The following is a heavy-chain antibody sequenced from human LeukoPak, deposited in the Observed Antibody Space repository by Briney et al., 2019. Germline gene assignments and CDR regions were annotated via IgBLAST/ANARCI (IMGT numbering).Heavy chain of an antibody. CDR3: ARVIPMYDSSGYYSDY. Sequence: SVKVSCKASGGTFSSYAISWVRQAPGQGLEWMGGIIPIFGTANYAQKFQGRVTITADKSTSTAYMELSSLRSEDTAVYYCARVIPMYDSSGYYSDYWGQGTLVTVSS. V-gene: IGHV1-69*06. CDR1: GGTFSSYA. D-gene: IGHD3-22*01. J-gene: IGHJ4*02. CDR2: IIPIFGTA.